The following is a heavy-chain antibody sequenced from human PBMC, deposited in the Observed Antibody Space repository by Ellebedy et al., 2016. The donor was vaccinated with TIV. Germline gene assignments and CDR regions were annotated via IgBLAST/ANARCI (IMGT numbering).Heavy chain of an antibody. D-gene: IGHD6-19*01. J-gene: IGHJ6*02. CDR3: ARDRSEQWLVLVSYYYYGMDV. CDR1: GFTVSNNY. V-gene: IGHV3-66*01. CDR2: IYSGGST. Sequence: PGGSLRLSCAASGFTVSNNYMSWVRQAPGKGLEWVSIIYSGGSTYYAASVKGRFTISRDNSKTTLYLQMNSLRAEDTAVYYCARDRSEQWLVLVSYYYYGMDVWGQGTTVTVSS.